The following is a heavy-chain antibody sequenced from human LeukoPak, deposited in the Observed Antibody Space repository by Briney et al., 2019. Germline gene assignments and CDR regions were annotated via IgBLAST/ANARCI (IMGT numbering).Heavy chain of an antibody. Sequence: PSQTLSLTCSVSGDSIDSGGYYWSWIRQHPGRGLEWIGRIYYDGRTYQNPSLKSRVIISVDTSKNQFSLNVSSVTAADTAVYFCARIGTASRLNWFDPWGQGTLVTVSS. CDR1: GDSIDSGGYY. V-gene: IGHV4-31*03. D-gene: IGHD6-6*01. CDR3: ARIGTASRLNWFDP. J-gene: IGHJ5*02. CDR2: IYYDGRT.